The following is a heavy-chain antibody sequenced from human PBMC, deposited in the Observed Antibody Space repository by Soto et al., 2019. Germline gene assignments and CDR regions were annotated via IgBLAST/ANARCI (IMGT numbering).Heavy chain of an antibody. V-gene: IGHV3-30*18. CDR3: AKERTVRGVIPSD. J-gene: IGHJ4*02. CDR1: GFTFSSYG. CDR2: ISYDGSNK. Sequence: GGSLRLSCAASGFTFSSYGMHWVRQAPGKGLEWVAVISYDGSNKYYADSVKGRFTISRDNSKNTLYLQMNSLRAEDTAVYYCAKERTVRGVIPSDRGQRTLVTVSS. D-gene: IGHD3-10*01.